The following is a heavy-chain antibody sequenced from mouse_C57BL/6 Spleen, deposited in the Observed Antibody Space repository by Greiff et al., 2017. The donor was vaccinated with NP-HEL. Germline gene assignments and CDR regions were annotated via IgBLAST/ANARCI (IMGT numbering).Heavy chain of an antibody. J-gene: IGHJ1*03. D-gene: IGHD1-1*01. V-gene: IGHV8-12*01. Sequence: QVTLKGSGPGILQSSQTLSLTCSFSGFSLSTSGMGVSWIRQPSGKGLEWLAHIYWDDDKRSNPSLKSRLTISKDTSRNQVFLKITSVDTADTATYYCARRKVNYGSSYWYFDVWGTGTTVTVSS. CDR3: ARRKVNYGSSYWYFDV. CDR1: GFSLSTSGMG. CDR2: IYWDDDK.